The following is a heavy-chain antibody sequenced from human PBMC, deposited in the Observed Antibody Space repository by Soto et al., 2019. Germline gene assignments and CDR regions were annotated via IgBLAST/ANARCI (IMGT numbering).Heavy chain of an antibody. V-gene: IGHV4-59*08. CDR2: IYYSGST. CDR3: ARHHDS. CDR1: GGSISSYY. Sequence: SGTLSLTWTVSGGSISSYYRRWIRAPPGKGLEWIGYIYYSGSTNYNPSLKSRVTISVDTSKNQFSLKLSSVTAADTAVYYCARHHDSWCQRTLVTVSS. J-gene: IGHJ4*02.